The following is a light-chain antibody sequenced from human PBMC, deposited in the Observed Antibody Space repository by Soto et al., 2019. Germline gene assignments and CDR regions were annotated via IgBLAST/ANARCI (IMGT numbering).Light chain of an antibody. CDR3: CSYAGSYSYV. CDR2: GNR. CDR1: NSNLGAGYD. Sequence: QSVLTQPPSVSGAPGQRVTISCTGNNSNLGAGYDVHWYQQLPGAAPKLVIFGNRNRPSGVPERFSGSKSGNTASLTISGLQAEDEADYYCCSYAGSYSYVFGTGTKLTVL. J-gene: IGLJ1*01. V-gene: IGLV1-40*01.